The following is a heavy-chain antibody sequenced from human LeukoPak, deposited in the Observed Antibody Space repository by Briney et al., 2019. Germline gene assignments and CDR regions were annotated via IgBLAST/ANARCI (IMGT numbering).Heavy chain of an antibody. V-gene: IGHV3-30*03. CDR2: ISYDGSNK. CDR1: GFTFSSYG. CDR3: ARAREQWVVIDY. D-gene: IGHD6-19*01. Sequence: GGSLRLSCAASGFTFSSYGMHWVRQAPGKGLEWVAVISYDGSNKYYADSVKGRFTISRDHSKNTSYLQMNSLRAEDTAMYYCARAREQWVVIDYWGQGTLVTVSS. J-gene: IGHJ4*02.